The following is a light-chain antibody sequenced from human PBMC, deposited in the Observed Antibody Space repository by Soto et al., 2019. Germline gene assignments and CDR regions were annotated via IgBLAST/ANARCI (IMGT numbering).Light chain of an antibody. J-gene: IGKJ5*01. Sequence: EIVMTQSPAILSVSPGERAALSCRAIQSVSSNLAWYQQKPGQAPRLLIYGASTRATGIPARFSGSGSGTEFTLTISSLQSEDFAVYYCQQYGTPRSVTFGQGTRLEIK. CDR1: QSVSSN. V-gene: IGKV3-15*01. CDR3: QQYGTPRSVT. CDR2: GAS.